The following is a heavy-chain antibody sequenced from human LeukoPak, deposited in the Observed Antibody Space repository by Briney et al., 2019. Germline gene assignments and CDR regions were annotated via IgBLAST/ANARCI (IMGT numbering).Heavy chain of an antibody. CDR1: GYTFTSYG. CDR3: ARVPIWFGELFLDY. V-gene: IGHV1-18*01. CDR2: ISAYNGNT. D-gene: IGHD3-10*01. Sequence: GASVKVSCKASGYTFTSYGISWVRQAPGQGLEWMGWISAYNGNTNYAQKLQGRVTMTTDTSTSTAYMELRSLRSDDTAVYYCARVPIWFGELFLDYWGQGALVTVSS. J-gene: IGHJ4*02.